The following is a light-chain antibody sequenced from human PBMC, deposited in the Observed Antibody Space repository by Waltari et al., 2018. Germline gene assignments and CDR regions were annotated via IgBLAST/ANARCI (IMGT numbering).Light chain of an antibody. CDR2: AAS. J-gene: IGKJ1*01. CDR3: QQRSNWPRT. CDR1: QSVSSY. V-gene: IGKV3-11*01. Sequence: IVLPQSPATLSLSPGDRATLSCRASQSVSSYLAWYQQKPGPAPRLLIYAASTRATGIPARFSGGGSGTDFTHTISSLEPEDFAVYYCQQRSNWPRTFGEGTKVEIK.